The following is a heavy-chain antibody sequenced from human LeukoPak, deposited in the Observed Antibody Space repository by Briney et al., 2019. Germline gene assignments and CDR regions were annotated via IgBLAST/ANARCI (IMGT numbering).Heavy chain of an antibody. CDR2: ISYDGSNK. CDR3: ARVGGSYADYYYYYGMDV. CDR1: GFTFSNYA. D-gene: IGHD1-26*01. Sequence: GGSLRLSCAASGFTFSNYAMHWVRQAPGKGLEWVAVISYDGSNKYYADSVKGRFTISRDNSKNTLYLQMNSLRAEDTAVYYCARVGGSYADYYYYYGMDVWGQGTTVTVTS. J-gene: IGHJ6*02. V-gene: IGHV3-30-3*01.